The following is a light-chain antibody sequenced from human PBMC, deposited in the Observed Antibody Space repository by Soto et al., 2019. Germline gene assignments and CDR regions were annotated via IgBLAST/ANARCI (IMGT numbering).Light chain of an antibody. V-gene: IGKV1-5*01. Sequence: IEMTQSPSPLSASVGDRFTITCRASQSISSLLAWYHQKPVKAPKLLIYDASSLESGVPSRFSGSGSGTEFTLTISSLQSEDFAVYYCQQYNNWPVFGQGTKVDI. CDR3: QQYNNWPV. J-gene: IGKJ1*01. CDR1: QSISSL. CDR2: DAS.